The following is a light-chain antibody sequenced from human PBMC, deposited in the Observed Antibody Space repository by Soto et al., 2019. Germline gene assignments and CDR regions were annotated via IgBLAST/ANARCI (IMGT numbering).Light chain of an antibody. CDR2: DAS. Sequence: DIQMTQSPSSLSASVGDRVTITCRASQSISNYLNWYQQKPGKAPKVLIYDASSLQGGVPSRFSGSGSGTDFTLTISSLQPEDFAVYYCQQYNNWPPTFGQGTKVDIK. V-gene: IGKV1-39*01. CDR1: QSISNY. CDR3: QQYNNWPPT. J-gene: IGKJ1*01.